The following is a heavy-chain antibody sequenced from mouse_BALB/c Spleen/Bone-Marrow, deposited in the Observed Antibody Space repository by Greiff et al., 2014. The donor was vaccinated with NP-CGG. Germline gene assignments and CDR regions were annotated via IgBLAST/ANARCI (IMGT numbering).Heavy chain of an antibody. Sequence: EVQLQQSGPELVKPGASAKMSCKASGYTFTSYFMHWVKQRPGQGLEWIGYINPYNDGTKYNEKFKGKATLTSDKSSSTAYMELSSLTSEDSAVYYCTRIYYDYDGVWFAYWGQGTLVTVSA. CDR3: TRIYYDYDGVWFAY. CDR2: INPYNDGT. D-gene: IGHD2-4*01. J-gene: IGHJ3*01. CDR1: GYTFTSYF. V-gene: IGHV1-14*01.